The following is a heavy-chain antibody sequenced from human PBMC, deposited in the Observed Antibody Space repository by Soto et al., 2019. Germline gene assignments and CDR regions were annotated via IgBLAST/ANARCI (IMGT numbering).Heavy chain of an antibody. Sequence: QVQLVQSGAEVKKPGASVKVSCKASGYTFTGYYMHWVRQAPGQGLEWMGWINPNSGGTNYAQKFQGRVTMTRDTSISTAHIELSRLRSDDTAVYYIAREGNWNEAVYGMDVWGQGTTVTVSS. CDR1: GYTFTGYY. CDR2: INPNSGGT. J-gene: IGHJ6*02. CDR3: AREGNWNEAVYGMDV. V-gene: IGHV1-2*02. D-gene: IGHD1-1*01.